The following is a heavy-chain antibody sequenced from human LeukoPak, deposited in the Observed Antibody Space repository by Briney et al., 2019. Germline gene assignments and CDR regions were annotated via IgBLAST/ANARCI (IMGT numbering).Heavy chain of an antibody. CDR1: GFTFSSYG. CDR2: IRYDGSNK. D-gene: IGHD1-26*01. J-gene: IGHJ3*02. V-gene: IGHV3-30*02. Sequence: TGGSLRLSCAASGFTFSSYGMHWVRQAPGKGLEWVAFIRYDGSNKYYADSVKGRFTISRDNSKNTLYLQMNSLRAEDTAVYYCAKARGSGSYYAFDIWGQGTMVTVSS. CDR3: AKARGSGSYYAFDI.